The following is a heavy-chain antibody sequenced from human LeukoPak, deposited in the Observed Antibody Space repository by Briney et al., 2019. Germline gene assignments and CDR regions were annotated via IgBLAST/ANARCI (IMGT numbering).Heavy chain of an antibody. CDR2: INHSGST. D-gene: IGHD3-16*02. CDR3: ARRVEDYVWGSYRYAFDI. CDR1: GGSFSGYY. J-gene: IGHJ3*02. V-gene: IGHV4-34*01. Sequence: SETLSLTCAVYGGSFSGYYWSWIRQPPGKGLEWIGEINHSGSTNYNPSLKSRVTISVDTSKNQFSLKLSSVTAADTAVYYCARRVEDYVWGSYRYAFDIWGQGTMVTVSS.